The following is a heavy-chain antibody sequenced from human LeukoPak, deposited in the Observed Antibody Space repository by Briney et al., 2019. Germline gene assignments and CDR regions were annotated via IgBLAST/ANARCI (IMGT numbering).Heavy chain of an antibody. J-gene: IGHJ5*02. CDR1: GYTFTSYG. CDR2: ISAYNGNT. V-gene: IGHV1-18*01. CDR3: ARAHFWSGYFGPVWFDP. Sequence: RASVKVSCKASGYTFTSYGISWVRQAPGQGLEWMGWISAYNGNTNYAQKLQGRVTMTTDTSTSTAYMELRSLRSDDTAVYYCARAHFWSGYFGPVWFDPWGQGTLVTVSS. D-gene: IGHD3-3*02.